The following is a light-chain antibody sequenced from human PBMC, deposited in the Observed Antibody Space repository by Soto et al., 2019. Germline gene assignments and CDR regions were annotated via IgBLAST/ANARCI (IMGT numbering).Light chain of an antibody. CDR3: QQYNNWPWT. J-gene: IGKJ1*01. CDR2: GTS. Sequence: EIVMTQSPSTLSVSPGERATLSCRASQSVSSSNLAWYQHKPGQAPRLLIYGTSTRATGIPARFSGSGSGTEFTLTISSLQSEDFALYYCQQYNNWPWTFGQGTKVDI. CDR1: QSVSSSN. V-gene: IGKV3-15*01.